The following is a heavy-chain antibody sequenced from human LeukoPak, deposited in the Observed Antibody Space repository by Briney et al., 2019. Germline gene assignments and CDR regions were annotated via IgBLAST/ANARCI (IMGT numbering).Heavy chain of an antibody. CDR1: GYTFTSYD. CDR2: MNPNSGNT. J-gene: IGHJ4*02. V-gene: IGHV1-8*02. Sequence: ASVKFSCKASGYTFTSYDINWVRQATGQGLEWMGWMNPNSGNTGYAQKFQGRVTMTRDTSTSTVYMELSSLRSEDTAMYYCAKWTTTYLDYWGQGTLVTVSS. CDR3: AKWTTTYLDY. D-gene: IGHD1-1*01.